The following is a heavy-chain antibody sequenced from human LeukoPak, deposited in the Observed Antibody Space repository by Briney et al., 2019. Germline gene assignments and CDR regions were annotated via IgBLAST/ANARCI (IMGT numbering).Heavy chain of an antibody. CDR2: IKQDGSEK. CDR1: GFALSNYW. J-gene: IGHJ4*02. Sequence: GGSLRLSCAASGFALSNYWLSWVRQAPGKGLEWVANIKQDGSEKYYVDSVKGRFTISRDNAKNSMYLHMKSLRAEDTAVYYCARDLAAIGGVYFRGYWGQGTLVTVSS. CDR3: ARDLAAIGGVYFRGY. D-gene: IGHD2-8*02. V-gene: IGHV3-7*05.